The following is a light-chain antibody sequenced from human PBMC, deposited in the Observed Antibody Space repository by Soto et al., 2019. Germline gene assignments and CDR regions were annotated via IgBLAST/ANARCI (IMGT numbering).Light chain of an antibody. J-gene: IGKJ2*01. Sequence: EIVMTQSPATLSVSPGETAALSCRASQSVDSTLAWYQQKPGQAPRLLIYDASTRATGIPARFSGSGSGTEFTLIISRLQSEDFAVYFCQQYHKWPPYTFCQGTKLEIK. CDR2: DAS. CDR1: QSVDST. CDR3: QQYHKWPPYT. V-gene: IGKV3-15*01.